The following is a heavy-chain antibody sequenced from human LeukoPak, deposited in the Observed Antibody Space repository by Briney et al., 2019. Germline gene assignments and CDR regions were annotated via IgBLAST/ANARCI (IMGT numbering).Heavy chain of an antibody. D-gene: IGHD3-3*01. CDR2: IYYSGST. CDR3: ARVPHYDFWSGYIRGGAFDI. V-gene: IGHV4-39*01. CDR1: GGSISSSSYY. J-gene: IGHJ3*02. Sequence: SETLSLTCTVSGGSISSSSYYWGWLRQPPGKGLEWIGSIYYSGSTYYNPSLKSRVTISVDTSKNQFSLKLSSVTAADTAVYYCARVPHYDFWSGYIRGGAFDIWGQGTMVTVSS.